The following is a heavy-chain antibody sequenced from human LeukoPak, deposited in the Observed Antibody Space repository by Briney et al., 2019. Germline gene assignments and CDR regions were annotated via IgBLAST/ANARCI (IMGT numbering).Heavy chain of an antibody. CDR3: ARDGGVATPFDY. V-gene: IGHV1-2*02. D-gene: IGHD5-12*01. J-gene: IGHJ4*02. CDR1: GYTFTDYY. Sequence: ASVKVSCKASGYTFTDYYIHWVRQAPGQGLEWMGWINPKSGGTNFAQKLQGRVTMTTDTSTSTAYMELRSLRSDDTAVYYCARDGGVATPFDYWGQGTLVTVSS. CDR2: INPKSGGT.